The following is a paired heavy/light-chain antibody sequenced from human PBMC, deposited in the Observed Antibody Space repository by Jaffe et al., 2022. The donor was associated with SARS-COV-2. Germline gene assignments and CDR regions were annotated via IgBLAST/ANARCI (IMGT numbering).Light chain of an antibody. CDR3: GTGDSSLSAGWV. Sequence: QSVLTQPPSVSAAPGQKVTISCSGSISNIGNNYVSWYQQLPGTAPKLLIYDNDKRPSGIPDRFSGSKSGTSATLGITGLQTGDEADYYCGTGDSSLSAGWVFGGGTKLTVL. CDR1: ISNIGNNY. CDR2: DND. J-gene: IGLJ3*02. V-gene: IGLV1-51*01.
Heavy chain of an antibody. CDR3: ASHCSSTSCHIWDFGMDV. V-gene: IGHV1-18*01. J-gene: IGHJ6*02. CDR2: ISTNNGNT. Sequence: QGHLVQSGAEVKQPGASVQVSCKASGYTFTSYGISWVRQAPGQGLEWLGWISTNNGNTNYAQKVQGRVTMTTDTSTSTAYMELRSLRSDDTAVYYCASHCSSTSCHIWDFGMDVWGQGTTVTVSS. CDR1: GYTFTSYG. D-gene: IGHD2-2*02.